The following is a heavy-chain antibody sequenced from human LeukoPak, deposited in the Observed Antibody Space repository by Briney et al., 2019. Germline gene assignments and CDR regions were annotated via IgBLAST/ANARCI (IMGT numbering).Heavy chain of an antibody. Sequence: GGSLRLSCAASGFTFSSYSMNWVRQAPGKGLEWVSSISSSSSYIYYADSVKGRFTISRDNAKNSLYLQMNSLRAEDTAVYYCARDLTSRYEVVYYFDYWGQGTLVTVSS. CDR1: GFTFSSYS. J-gene: IGHJ4*02. D-gene: IGHD2-8*02. CDR2: ISSSSSYI. V-gene: IGHV3-21*01. CDR3: ARDLTSRYEVVYYFDY.